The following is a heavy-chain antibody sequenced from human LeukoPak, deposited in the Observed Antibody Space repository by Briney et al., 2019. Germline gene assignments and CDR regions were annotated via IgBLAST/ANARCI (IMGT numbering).Heavy chain of an antibody. CDR1: GFTFSNYS. Sequence: GGSLRLSCAASGFTFSNYSMNWVRQAPGKGLEGGSSISSSSSYIYYADSVKGRFTISRDNAKNSLYLQMNSLRAEDTAVYYCARCTATSSTSCYAVDYWGQGTLVTVSS. J-gene: IGHJ4*02. D-gene: IGHD2-2*01. CDR2: ISSSSSYI. V-gene: IGHV3-21*01. CDR3: ARCTATSSTSCYAVDY.